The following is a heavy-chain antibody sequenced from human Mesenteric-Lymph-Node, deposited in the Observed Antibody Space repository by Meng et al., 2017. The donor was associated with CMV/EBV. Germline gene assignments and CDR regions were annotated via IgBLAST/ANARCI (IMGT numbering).Heavy chain of an antibody. V-gene: IGHV1-69*10. D-gene: IGHD3-3*01. CDR2: IIPILGIA. CDR1: GGTFSSYA. Sequence: SVKVSCKASGGTFSSYAISWVRQAPGQGLEWMGGIIPILGIANYAQKFQGRVTITAGKSTSTAYMELSSLRSEDTAVYYCARVRFLEWFTLYYYGMDVWGQGTTVTVSS. CDR3: ARVRFLEWFTLYYYGMDV. J-gene: IGHJ6*02.